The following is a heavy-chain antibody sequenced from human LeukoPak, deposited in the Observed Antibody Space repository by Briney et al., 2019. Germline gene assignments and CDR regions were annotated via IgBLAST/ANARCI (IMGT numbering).Heavy chain of an antibody. CDR3: AKDGDLEDLSFADY. D-gene: IGHD2-15*01. V-gene: IGHV3-23*01. Sequence: GGSLRLSCAASGFTFSSYAMSWVRQAPGKGLEWVSAISGSGGSTYYADSVKGRFTISRDNSKNTLYLQMNSLRAEDTAVYYCAKDGDLEDLSFADYWGQGTLVTVSS. CDR2: ISGSGGST. J-gene: IGHJ4*02. CDR1: GFTFSSYA.